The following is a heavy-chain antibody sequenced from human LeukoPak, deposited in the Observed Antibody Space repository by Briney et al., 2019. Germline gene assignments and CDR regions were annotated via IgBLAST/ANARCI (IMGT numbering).Heavy chain of an antibody. V-gene: IGHV4-61*01. CDR1: GGSVSSGSYY. D-gene: IGHD4-23*01. CDR3: AREGGGKEIPRTFGY. J-gene: IGHJ4*02. CDR2: IYYSGST. Sequence: SETLSLTCTVSGGSVSSGSYYWSWIRQPPGKGLEWIGYIYYSGSTNYNPSLKSRVTISVDTSKNQFSLKLSSVTAADTTVYYCAREGGGKEIPRTFGYWGQGTLVTVSS.